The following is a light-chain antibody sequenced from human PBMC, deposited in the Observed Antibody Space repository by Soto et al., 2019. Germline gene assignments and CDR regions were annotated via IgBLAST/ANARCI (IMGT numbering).Light chain of an antibody. CDR3: QQSYRTMNT. J-gene: IGKJ2*01. V-gene: IGKV1-39*01. Sequence: DIQLTQSPSSLSASVGDRVTITCRASQSISSYLNWYQQKPGNAPKLMIYAASSLQSGVPSRFSGSGSATDFTLTISSLQPEDFATYYCQQSYRTMNTFGQGTKLEIK. CDR1: QSISSY. CDR2: AAS.